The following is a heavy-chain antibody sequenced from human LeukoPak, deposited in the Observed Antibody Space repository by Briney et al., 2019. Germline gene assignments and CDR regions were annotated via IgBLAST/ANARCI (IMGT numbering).Heavy chain of an antibody. V-gene: IGHV3-7*01. CDR3: ATYSSSNGREFQY. CDR2: IQQHGSET. J-gene: IGHJ1*01. D-gene: IGHD2-2*01. CDR1: GFTFSGYS. Sequence: GGSLRLSCAASGFTFSGYSMNWVRQAPGKGLEWVANIQQHGSETYYGDSVKGRFTISRDNAKNSLYLQMNSLRAEDTAVYYCATYSSSNGREFQYWGQGTLVTVSS.